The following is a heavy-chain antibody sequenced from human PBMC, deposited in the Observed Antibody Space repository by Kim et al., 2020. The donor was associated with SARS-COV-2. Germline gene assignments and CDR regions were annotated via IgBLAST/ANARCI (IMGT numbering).Heavy chain of an antibody. D-gene: IGHD6-13*01. CDR1: GGTFSSYA. CDR2: IIPILGIA. Sequence: SVKVSCKASGGTFSSYAISWVRQAPGQGLEWMGRIIPILGIANYAQKFQGRVTITADKSTSTAYMELSSLRSEDTAVYYCASTYVPMGYSSSENQFDPWGQGTLVTVSS. J-gene: IGHJ5*02. CDR3: ASTYVPMGYSSSENQFDP. V-gene: IGHV1-69*04.